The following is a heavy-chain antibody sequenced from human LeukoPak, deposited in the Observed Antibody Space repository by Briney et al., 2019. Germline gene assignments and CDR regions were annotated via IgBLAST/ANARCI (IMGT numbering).Heavy chain of an antibody. CDR3: TRDLGGTSWGEWNY. D-gene: IGHD3-16*01. CDR2: ISSTSNYI. CDR1: GFTFSTYA. Sequence: GGSLRLSCAASGFTFSTYAISWVRQAPGKGLEWVSCISSTSNYIFYADSVRGRFTISRDNAKNSLYLQMDSLRAEDTAVYYCTRDLGGTSWGEWNYWGQGTLVIVSS. J-gene: IGHJ4*02. V-gene: IGHV3-21*01.